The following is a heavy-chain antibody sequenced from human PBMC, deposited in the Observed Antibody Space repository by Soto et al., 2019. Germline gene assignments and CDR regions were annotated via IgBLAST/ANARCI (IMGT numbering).Heavy chain of an antibody. V-gene: IGHV1-46*01. CDR3: AREPRDDSSGYYWFLDYYYGMDV. CDR2: INPSGGST. CDR1: GYTFTSYY. D-gene: IGHD3-22*01. J-gene: IGHJ6*02. Sequence: ASVKVSCKASGYTFTSYYMHWVRQAPGQGLEWMGIINPSGGSTSYAQKFQGRVTMTRDTSTSTVYMELSSLRSEDTAVYYCAREPRDDSSGYYWFLDYYYGMDVWGQGTTVTVSS.